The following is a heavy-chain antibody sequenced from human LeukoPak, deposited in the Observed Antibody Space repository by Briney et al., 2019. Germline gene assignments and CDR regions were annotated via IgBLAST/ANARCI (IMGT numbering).Heavy chain of an antibody. CDR2: ISWNSGSI. D-gene: IGHD6-19*01. V-gene: IGHV3-9*01. CDR1: RFAFDDYA. J-gene: IGHJ4*02. Sequence: GGSLRLSCAASRFAFDDYAMHWVRQAPGKGLEWVSGISWNSGSIGYADSVKGRFTISRDNAKNSLYLQMNSLRAEDTALYYCAKEGSGWYFIFDYWGQGTLVTVSS. CDR3: AKEGSGWYFIFDY.